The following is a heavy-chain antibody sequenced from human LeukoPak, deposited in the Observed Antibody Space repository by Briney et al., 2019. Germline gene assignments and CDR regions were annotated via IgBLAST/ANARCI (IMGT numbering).Heavy chain of an antibody. V-gene: IGHV4-30-2*01. Sequence: SETLSLTCTVSGGSISSGGYYWSWIRQPPGKGLEWIGYIYHSGSTYYNPSLKSRVTISVDRSKNQFSLKLSSVTAADTAVYYCARDTPYSGSYRDAFDIWGQGTMVTVSS. CDR1: GGSISSGGYY. CDR2: IYHSGST. D-gene: IGHD1-26*01. CDR3: ARDTPYSGSYRDAFDI. J-gene: IGHJ3*02.